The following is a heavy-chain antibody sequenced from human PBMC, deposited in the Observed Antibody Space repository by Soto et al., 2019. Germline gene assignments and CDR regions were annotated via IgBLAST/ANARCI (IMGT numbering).Heavy chain of an antibody. CDR2: FDPEDGET. J-gene: IGHJ4*02. Sequence: GSVKVCFKVSGYPLTELSMHLMRQAPGKGLEWMGGFDPEDGETIYAQKFQGRVTMTEYTSTDTAYMELSSLRSEDTAVYYCATHPYYDSSGYHNHFDYWGQGTMVTVSS. CDR3: ATHPYYDSSGYHNHFDY. D-gene: IGHD3-22*01. V-gene: IGHV1-24*01. CDR1: GYPLTELS.